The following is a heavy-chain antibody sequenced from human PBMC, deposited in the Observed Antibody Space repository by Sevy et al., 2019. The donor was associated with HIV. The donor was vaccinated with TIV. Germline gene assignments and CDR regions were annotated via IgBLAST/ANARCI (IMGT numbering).Heavy chain of an antibody. J-gene: IGHJ6*02. Sequence: ASVKVSCKASGGTFSSYAINWVRQAPGQGLEWMGGFVALFRTSHYAQKFQGRVTISADESSNTAYMGLSSLTSEDTAVYYCARWGNWNDRGDVWGQGTTVTVSS. V-gene: IGHV1-69*13. D-gene: IGHD1-1*01. CDR1: GGTFSSYA. CDR2: FVALFRTS. CDR3: ARWGNWNDRGDV.